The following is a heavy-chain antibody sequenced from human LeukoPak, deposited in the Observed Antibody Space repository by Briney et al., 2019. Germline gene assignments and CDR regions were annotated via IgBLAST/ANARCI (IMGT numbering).Heavy chain of an antibody. CDR1: GYTFTGYY. V-gene: IGHV1-2*02. CDR3: ARRPYCSSTSCYATTQFFDY. J-gene: IGHJ4*02. Sequence: GASVKVSCKASGYTFTGYYMHWVRQAPGQGPEWMGWINPNSGGTNYAQKFQGRVTMTRDTSISTAYMELSRLRSDDTAVYYCARRPYCSSTSCYATTQFFDYWGQGTLVTVSS. CDR2: INPNSGGT. D-gene: IGHD2-2*01.